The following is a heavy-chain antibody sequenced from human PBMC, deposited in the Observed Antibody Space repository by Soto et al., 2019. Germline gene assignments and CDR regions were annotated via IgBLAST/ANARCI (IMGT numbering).Heavy chain of an antibody. Sequence: ASVKVSCKASGYTFTSYYIHWVRQAPGQGLDWMGVINPRVASTTYAQKFQGRVTMTRDTSTSTVFMELSSLRSADTAVYYCARGGHIAVVTASFDYWGQGTLVTVSS. CDR3: ARGGHIAVVTASFDY. J-gene: IGHJ4*02. CDR1: GYTFTSYY. D-gene: IGHD2-21*02. CDR2: INPRVAST. V-gene: IGHV1-46*03.